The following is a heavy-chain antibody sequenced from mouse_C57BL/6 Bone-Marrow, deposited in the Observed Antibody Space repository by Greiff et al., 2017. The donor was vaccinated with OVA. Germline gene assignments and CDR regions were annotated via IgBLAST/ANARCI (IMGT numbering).Heavy chain of an antibody. CDR1: GYTFTSYW. CDR3: ARSGWLLRDY. J-gene: IGHJ2*01. V-gene: IGHV1-64*01. CDR2: IHPNSGST. Sequence: QVQLQQPGAELVKPGASVKLSCKASGYTFTSYWMHWVKQRPGQGLEWIGMIHPNSGSTNYNVKFKSKATLTVDKSSSTAYMQLSSLTSEDSAVYYCARSGWLLRDYWGQGTTLTVSS. D-gene: IGHD2-3*01.